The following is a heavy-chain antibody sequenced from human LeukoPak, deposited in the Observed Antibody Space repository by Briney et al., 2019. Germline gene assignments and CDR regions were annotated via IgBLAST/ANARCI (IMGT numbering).Heavy chain of an antibody. V-gene: IGHV1-46*01. D-gene: IGHD1-26*01. CDR3: ARDIVGATTETFDY. CDR2: INPSGGNT. CDR1: GYTFTNYW. Sequence: ASVKVSCKASGYTFTNYWVHWVRQAPGQGLEWMGVINPSGGNTNYAQKFQGRVTLARDTSARTVYMELSSLRSEDTAFYYCARDIVGATTETFDYWGQGTLVTVSS. J-gene: IGHJ4*02.